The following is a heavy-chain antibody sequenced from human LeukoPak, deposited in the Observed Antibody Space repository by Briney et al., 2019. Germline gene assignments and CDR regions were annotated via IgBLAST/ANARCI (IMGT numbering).Heavy chain of an antibody. J-gene: IGHJ4*02. CDR2: ISWNSGSI. D-gene: IGHD1-26*01. V-gene: IGHV3-9*01. CDR1: GFTFSSYA. Sequence: QSGGSLRLSCAASGFTFSSYAMSWVRQAPGKGLEWVSGISWNSGSIGYADSVKGRFTISRDNAKNSLYLQMNSLRAEDTALYYCVRLLGVGALMDYWGQGTLVTVSS. CDR3: VRLLGVGALMDY.